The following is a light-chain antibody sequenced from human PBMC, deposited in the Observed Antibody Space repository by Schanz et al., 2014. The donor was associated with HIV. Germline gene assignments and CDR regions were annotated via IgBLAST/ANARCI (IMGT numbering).Light chain of an antibody. V-gene: IGKV3D-20*02. CDR2: GAS. Sequence: EFVLTQSPGTLSLSPGQRATLSCRASQSVNSNYLAWYQQKPGQAPRLLIYGASSRATGIPDRFSGSGSGTDFTLTISNLEPEDFAVYYCQQRSTWPLTFGGGTKVGIK. J-gene: IGKJ4*01. CDR1: QSVNSNY. CDR3: QQRSTWPLT.